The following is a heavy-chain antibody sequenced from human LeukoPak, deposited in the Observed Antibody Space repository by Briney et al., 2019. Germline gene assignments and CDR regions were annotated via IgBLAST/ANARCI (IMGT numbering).Heavy chain of an antibody. CDR1: GYTFTGYY. Sequence: ASVKVSCKASGYTFTGYYMHWVRQAPGQGLEWMGIINPSGGSTSYAQKFQGRVTMTRDMSTSTVYMELSSLRSEDTAVYYCASGSYDSSGYYSFDYWGQGTLVTVSS. CDR3: ASGSYDSSGYYSFDY. D-gene: IGHD3-22*01. V-gene: IGHV1-46*01. CDR2: INPSGGST. J-gene: IGHJ4*02.